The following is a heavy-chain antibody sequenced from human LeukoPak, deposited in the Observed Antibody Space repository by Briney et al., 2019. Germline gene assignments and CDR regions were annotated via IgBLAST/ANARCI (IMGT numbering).Heavy chain of an antibody. CDR3: AKVLSGSQDY. J-gene: IGHJ4*02. CDR1: GFTVSSNY. D-gene: IGHD1-26*01. Sequence: GGSLRLSCAASGFTVSSNYMSWVRQAPGKGLEWVSVIYSGGSTDYADSVKGRFTISRDNSKNTVYLQMDSLRVEDTAVYYCAKVLSGSQDYWGQGTLVTVFS. CDR2: IYSGGST. V-gene: IGHV3-53*01.